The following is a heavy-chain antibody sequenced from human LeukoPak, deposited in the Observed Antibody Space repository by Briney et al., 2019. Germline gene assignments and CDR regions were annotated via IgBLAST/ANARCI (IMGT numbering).Heavy chain of an antibody. CDR3: ARYGIAAAGTIRVY. Sequence: PSETLSLTCAVYGGSFSSSCWSWIRQPPGEGLEWIGEINDSGSANYNPSLKSRVTISVDTSKNQSSLKLSSVTAADTAVYYCARYGIAAAGTIRVYWGQGTLVTVSS. D-gene: IGHD6-13*01. CDR2: INDSGSA. V-gene: IGHV4-34*01. J-gene: IGHJ4*02. CDR1: GGSFSSSC.